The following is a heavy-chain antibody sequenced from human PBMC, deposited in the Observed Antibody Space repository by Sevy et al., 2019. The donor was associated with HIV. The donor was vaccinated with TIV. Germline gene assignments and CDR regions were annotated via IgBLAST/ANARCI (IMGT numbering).Heavy chain of an antibody. CDR2: FYSDGRT. J-gene: IGHJ6*02. CDR3: ARDRYYDASGYYYYYYGMDV. Sequence: GGSLRLSCAGSGLSVSDNYMNWVRQAPGKWLELVSVFYSDGRTYYADSGKGRFTISRENSKNTLYLHMSNLRPEDTAVYYCARDRYYDASGYYYYYYGMDVWGQGTTVTVSS. D-gene: IGHD3-22*01. CDR1: GLSVSDNY. V-gene: IGHV3-66*01.